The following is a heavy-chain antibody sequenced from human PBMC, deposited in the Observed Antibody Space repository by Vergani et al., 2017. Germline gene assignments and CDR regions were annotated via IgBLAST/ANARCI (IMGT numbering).Heavy chain of an antibody. CDR1: GGSFSGYY. J-gene: IGHJ4*02. V-gene: IGHV4-34*01. D-gene: IGHD3-3*01. CDR2: INHSGST. CDR3: ARGPGIFGVVKYPS. Sequence: QVQLQPWGAGLLKPSETLSLTCAVYGGSFSGYYWSWIRQPPGKGLEWIGEINHSGSTNYNPSLKSRVTISVDTSKNQFSLKLSAVTAADTAVYYCARGPGIFGVVKYPSWGQGTLVTVSS.